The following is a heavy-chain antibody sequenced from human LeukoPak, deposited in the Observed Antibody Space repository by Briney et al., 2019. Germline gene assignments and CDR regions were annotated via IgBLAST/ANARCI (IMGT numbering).Heavy chain of an antibody. CDR1: GFTSSNYY. CDR2: ISPSATTV. CDR3: VRGDYGLYAFDV. V-gene: IGHV3-11*01. J-gene: IGHJ3*01. D-gene: IGHD3-10*01. Sequence: GGSLRLSCSASGFTSSNYYMSLIRQAPGKGLEWVSYISPSATTVYYADSLKGRVTISRDNAKNSLDLQMNSLRAEDTAVYYCVRGDYGLYAFDVWGQGTMVTVSS.